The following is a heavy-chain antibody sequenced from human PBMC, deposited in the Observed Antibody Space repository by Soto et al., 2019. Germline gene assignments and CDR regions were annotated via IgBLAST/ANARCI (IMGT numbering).Heavy chain of an antibody. J-gene: IGHJ5*02. CDR1: GFTFSSYA. D-gene: IGHD2-15*01. Sequence: GGSLRLSCAASGFTFSSYAMHWVRQAPGKGLEWVAVISYDGSNKYYADSVKGRFTISRDNSKNTLYLQMNSLRAEDTAVYYCARGVVVVVAAKFWFDPWGQGTLVTVSS. V-gene: IGHV3-30-3*01. CDR3: ARGVVVVVAAKFWFDP. CDR2: ISYDGSNK.